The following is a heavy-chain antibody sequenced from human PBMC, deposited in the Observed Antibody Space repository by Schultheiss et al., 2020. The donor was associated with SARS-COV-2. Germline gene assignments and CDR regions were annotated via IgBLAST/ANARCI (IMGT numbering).Heavy chain of an antibody. D-gene: IGHD1-14*01. V-gene: IGHV4-59*08. J-gene: IGHJ6*02. Sequence: SETLSLTCTVSGGSISSYYWSWIRQPPGKGLEWIGYIYYSGSTYYNPSLKSRVTISVDTSKNQFSLKLSSVTAADTAVYYCARQAEDGMDVWGQGTTVTVSS. CDR3: ARQAEDGMDV. CDR2: IYYSGST. CDR1: GGSISSYY.